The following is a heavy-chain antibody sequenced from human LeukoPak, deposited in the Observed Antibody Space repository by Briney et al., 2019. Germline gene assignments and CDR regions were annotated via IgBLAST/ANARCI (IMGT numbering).Heavy chain of an antibody. CDR1: GYTFTGYY. CDR3: ARSFLGYCSSTCCYDKPDY. CDR2: INPNSGGT. V-gene: IGHV1-2*02. J-gene: IGHJ4*02. D-gene: IGHD2-2*01. Sequence: ASVKVSCKASGYTFTGYYMHWVRQAPGQGLEWMGWINPNSGGTNYAQKFQGRVTMTRDTSISTAYMELSRLRSDDTAVYYCARSFLGYCSSTCCYDKPDYWGQGTLVTVSS.